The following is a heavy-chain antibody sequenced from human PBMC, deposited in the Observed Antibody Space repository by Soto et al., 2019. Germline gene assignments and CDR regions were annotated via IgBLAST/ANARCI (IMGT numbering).Heavy chain of an antibody. V-gene: IGHV1-69*08. D-gene: IGHD3-16*01. Sequence: QVQLVQSGAEVKKPGSSGKVSCKASGGTFSSYTISWVRQAPGQGLEWMGRIIPILGIANYAQKFQGRVTITADKSTSTAYMELSSLRSEDTAVYYCARDPIPVLGACDIWGQGTMVTVSS. CDR3: ARDPIPVLGACDI. J-gene: IGHJ3*02. CDR1: GGTFSSYT. CDR2: IIPILGIA.